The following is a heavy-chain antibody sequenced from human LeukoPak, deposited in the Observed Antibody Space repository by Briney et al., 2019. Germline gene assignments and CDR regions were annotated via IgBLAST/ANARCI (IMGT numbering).Heavy chain of an antibody. J-gene: IGHJ4*02. CDR2: IYSGGST. Sequence: GGSLRLSCAASGFTVSSNYMSWVRQAPGKGLEWVSVIYSGGSTYYADSVKGRFTISRDNSKNTLFLQMNSLRAEDTAVYYCAKDKSMVRELDYWGQGTLVTVSS. V-gene: IGHV3-53*05. CDR1: GFTVSSNY. CDR3: AKDKSMVRELDY. D-gene: IGHD3-10*01.